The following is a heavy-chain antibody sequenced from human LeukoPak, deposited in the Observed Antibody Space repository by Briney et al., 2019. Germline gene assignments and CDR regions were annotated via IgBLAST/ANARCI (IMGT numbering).Heavy chain of an antibody. J-gene: IGHJ3*02. Sequence: RTGGSLRLSCAASGFTFSSYAMSWVRQAPGKGLEWVSSISSSSYIYYADSVKGRFTISRDNAKNSLYLQMNNLRAEDTAVYYCARDQLNEPSVLAFDIWGQGTMVTVSS. CDR2: ISSSSYI. CDR3: ARDQLNEPSVLAFDI. D-gene: IGHD1-1*01. CDR1: GFTFSSYA. V-gene: IGHV3-21*01.